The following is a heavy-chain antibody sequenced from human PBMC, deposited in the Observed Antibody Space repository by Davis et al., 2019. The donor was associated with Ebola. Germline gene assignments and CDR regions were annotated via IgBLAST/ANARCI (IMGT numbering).Heavy chain of an antibody. J-gene: IGHJ3*01. Sequence: GESLKISCAASGFTFSSYAMSWVRQAPGKGLEWVSAISGSGGSTYYADSVKGRFTISRDNSKNSLFLHMKSLRPEDTAMYYCARDAGYSFAPGTFAVWGQGTTVTVSS. CDR3: ARDAGYSFAPGTFAV. CDR2: ISGSGGST. D-gene: IGHD5-18*01. CDR1: GFTFSSYA. V-gene: IGHV3-23*01.